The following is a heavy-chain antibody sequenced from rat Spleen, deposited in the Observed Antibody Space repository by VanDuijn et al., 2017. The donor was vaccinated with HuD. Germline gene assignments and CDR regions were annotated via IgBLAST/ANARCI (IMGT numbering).Heavy chain of an antibody. V-gene: IGHV5S23*01. D-gene: IGHD1-10*01. J-gene: IGHJ4*01. CDR1: GFTFSDYY. CDR2: ITNASGGT. Sequence: EVQLVESGGGFVQPGRSLKLSCAASGFTFSDYYMAWVRQAPTKGLEWVASITNASGGTHYPDSVKGRFTISRDNAKSTLYLQMNSLRSEDTATYYCTRAITTTPYYVMDAWGQGASVTVSS. CDR3: TRAITTTPYYVMDA.